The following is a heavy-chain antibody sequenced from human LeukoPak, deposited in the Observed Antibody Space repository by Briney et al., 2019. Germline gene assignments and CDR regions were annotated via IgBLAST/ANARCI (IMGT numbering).Heavy chain of an antibody. V-gene: IGHV1-8*01. Sequence: GASVKVSCKASGYTFTIYDINWVRQATGQGLEWMGWMNPNSGNTNYAQKLQGRVTMTTDTSTSTAYMELRSLRSDDTAVYYCARGGSGWPSSYFDYWGQGTLVTVSS. CDR3: ARGGSGWPSSYFDY. J-gene: IGHJ4*02. D-gene: IGHD6-19*01. CDR2: MNPNSGNT. CDR1: GYTFTIYD.